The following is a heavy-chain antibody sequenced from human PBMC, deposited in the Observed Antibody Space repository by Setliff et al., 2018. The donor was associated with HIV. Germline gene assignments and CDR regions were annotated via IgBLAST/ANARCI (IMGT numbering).Heavy chain of an antibody. V-gene: IGHV4-4*09. D-gene: IGHD2-15*01. Sequence: SETLSLTCTVSGGSVNDFYCNWIRQPPGKGPEWIGYIYTSGSTNYNPSLKSRVTISVDTSKNQFSLKLSSVTAADTAVYYCARGMVVAAGWYFDLWGRGTLVTVSS. CDR1: GGSVNDFY. J-gene: IGHJ2*01. CDR3: ARGMVVAAGWYFDL. CDR2: IYTSGST.